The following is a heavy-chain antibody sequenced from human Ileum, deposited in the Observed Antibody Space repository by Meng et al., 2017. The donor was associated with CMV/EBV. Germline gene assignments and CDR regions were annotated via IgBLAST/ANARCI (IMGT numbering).Heavy chain of an antibody. V-gene: IGHV4-39*07. D-gene: IGHD3-3*01. CDR2: IYHSGST. CDR3: ARVHDFWSGPRAYFDY. J-gene: IGHJ4*02. Sequence: SETLSLTCTVSGGSISSSSYFWGYIRQPPGKGPEWIGSIYHSGSTYYNPSLKSRLTISLDTSKNQFSLKLSSVTAADTAVYYCARVHDFWSGPRAYFDYWGQGTLVTVSS. CDR1: GGSISSSSYF.